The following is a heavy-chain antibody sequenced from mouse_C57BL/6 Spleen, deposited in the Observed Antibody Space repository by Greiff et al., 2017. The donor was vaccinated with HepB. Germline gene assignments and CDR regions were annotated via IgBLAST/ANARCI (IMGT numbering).Heavy chain of an antibody. CDR2: INPYNGGT. V-gene: IGHV1-19*01. Sequence: VHVKQSGPVLVKPGASVKMSCKASGYTFTDYYMNWVKQSHGKSLEWIGVINPYNGGTSYNQKFKGKATLTVDKSSSTAYMELNSLTSEDSAVYDCAYGSSYGRDYWGQGTTLTVSS. CDR3: AYGSSYGRDY. D-gene: IGHD1-1*01. J-gene: IGHJ2*01. CDR1: GYTFTDYY.